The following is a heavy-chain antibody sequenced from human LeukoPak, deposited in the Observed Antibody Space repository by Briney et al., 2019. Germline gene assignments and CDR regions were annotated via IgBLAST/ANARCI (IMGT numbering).Heavy chain of an antibody. CDR1: GYTLSEIS. Sequence: ASVKVSCKVSGYTLSEISMHWVRQAPGKGLEWMGGFDPEDGETIYAQTFQGRVTMTEDTSTDTVYMELSSLRSEDTAVYYCSRDSPLEGYYDYVWGSYRQIDYWGQGTLVTVSS. CDR2: FDPEDGET. CDR3: SRDSPLEGYYDYVWGSYRQIDY. V-gene: IGHV1-24*01. J-gene: IGHJ4*02. D-gene: IGHD3-16*02.